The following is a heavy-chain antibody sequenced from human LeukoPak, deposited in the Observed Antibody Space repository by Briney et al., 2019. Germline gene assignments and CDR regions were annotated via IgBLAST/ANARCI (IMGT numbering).Heavy chain of an antibody. D-gene: IGHD2-15*01. CDR3: ARDDCSGGSCYLGY. CDR1: GYTFTGYY. V-gene: IGHV1-2*02. CDR2: INPNSGGT. J-gene: IGHJ4*02. Sequence: GASVKVSCKASGYTFTGYYMHWVRQAPGQGLEWMGWINPNSGGTNYAQKFQDRVTMTRDTSISTAYMELSRLRSDDTAVYYCARDDCSGGSCYLGYWGQGTLVAVSS.